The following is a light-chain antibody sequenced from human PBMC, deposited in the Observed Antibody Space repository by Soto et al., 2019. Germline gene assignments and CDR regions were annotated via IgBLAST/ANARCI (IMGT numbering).Light chain of an antibody. CDR1: QSFSRW. J-gene: IGKJ1*01. V-gene: IGKV1-5*01. CDR3: QQSYGIPRT. CDR2: AAS. Sequence: DIQMTQSPSTLSASVGDSVTITCRASQSFSRWLAWYQQKPGKAPNVLIYAASTLPTGVPSRFSGSGSGTNFTLTITSLNPEDFATYFCQQSYGIPRTFGQGTKVDIK.